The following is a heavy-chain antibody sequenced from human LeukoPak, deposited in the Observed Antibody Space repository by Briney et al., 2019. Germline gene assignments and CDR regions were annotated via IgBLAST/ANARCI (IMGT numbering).Heavy chain of an antibody. Sequence: VASVKVSCKASGYTFTSYGISWVRQAPGQGLEWMGWISGDNGSTNYAQKLQGRVTMTTDTSTTTAYMELRSLRSDDSAIYYCAREDTRRGSRGYFDYWGQGTLATVSS. CDR1: GYTFTSYG. J-gene: IGHJ4*02. CDR3: AREDTRRGSRGYFDY. CDR2: ISGDNGST. D-gene: IGHD2-2*01. V-gene: IGHV1-18*01.